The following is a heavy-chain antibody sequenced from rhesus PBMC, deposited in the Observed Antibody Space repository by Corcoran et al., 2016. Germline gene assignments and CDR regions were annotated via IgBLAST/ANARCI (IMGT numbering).Heavy chain of an antibody. D-gene: IGHD3-9*01. J-gene: IGHJ4*01. V-gene: IGHV3-59*01. CDR3: TRGGNEAGDY. CDR1: GFIFSDYY. Sequence: EVQLVESGGGLAKPGGSLRLSCAASGFIFSDYYIPWVRQASGRGLEWGLRIRNDGGSTWYADSVKGRFTISRENAKNTLYLQMDSLRAEDTAVYYCTRGGNEAGDYWGQGVLVTVSS. CDR2: IRNDGGST.